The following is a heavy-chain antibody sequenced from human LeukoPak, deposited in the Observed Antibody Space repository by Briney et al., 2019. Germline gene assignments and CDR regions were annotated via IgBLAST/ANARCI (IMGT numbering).Heavy chain of an antibody. Sequence: GGSLRLSCEASGFTSSIYEMNGFRRAPGKGLEWVSYISSSGSTIYYADSVKGRFTISRDNAKNSLYLQMNSLRAEDTAVYYCARGYGDYLNWFDPWGQGTLVTVSS. CDR2: ISSSGSTI. V-gene: IGHV3-48*03. CDR1: GFTSSIYE. J-gene: IGHJ5*02. D-gene: IGHD4-17*01. CDR3: ARGYGDYLNWFDP.